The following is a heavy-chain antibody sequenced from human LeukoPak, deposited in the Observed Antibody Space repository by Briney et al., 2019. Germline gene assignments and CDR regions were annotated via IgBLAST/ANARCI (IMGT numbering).Heavy chain of an antibody. Sequence: PGGSLRLSCAASGFPFSDYYMSWIRQAPGKGLEWVSYISGGSHIYYADSVEGRFTISRDNAKNSLFLQMTSLRAEDTAVYYCARGFDCRSASCSCMDLWGQGTTVTVSS. D-gene: IGHD2-2*01. V-gene: IGHV3-11*01. CDR3: ARGFDCRSASCSCMDL. CDR1: GFPFSDYY. CDR2: ISGGSHI. J-gene: IGHJ6*02.